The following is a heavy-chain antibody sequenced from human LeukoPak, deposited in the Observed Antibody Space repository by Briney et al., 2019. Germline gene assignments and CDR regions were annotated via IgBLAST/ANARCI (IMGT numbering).Heavy chain of an antibody. CDR3: ARGPTYYYGSGSYYFDY. V-gene: IGHV4-34*01. Sequence: SETLSLTCAVYGGSFSGYYWSWSRQPPGRGLEWIGEINHSGSTNYNPSLKSRVTISVDTSKNQFSLKLSSVTAADTAVYYCARGPTYYYGSGSYYFDYWGQGTPVTVSS. J-gene: IGHJ4*02. CDR1: GGSFSGYY. CDR2: INHSGST. D-gene: IGHD3-10*01.